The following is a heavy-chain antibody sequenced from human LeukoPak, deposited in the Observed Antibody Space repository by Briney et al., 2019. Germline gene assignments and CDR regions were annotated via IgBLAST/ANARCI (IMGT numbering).Heavy chain of an antibody. CDR3: ASLSSGWYYFDY. CDR1: GYSISSGYF. CDR2: IHHSGST. Sequence: SETLSLTCTVSGYSISSGYFWGWIRQPPGKGLEWIGSIHHSGSTYCNPPLKSRVTISVDTSKNQFSLKLSSVTAADTAVYYCASLSSGWYYFDYWGQGTLVTVSS. J-gene: IGHJ4*02. V-gene: IGHV4-38-2*02. D-gene: IGHD6-19*01.